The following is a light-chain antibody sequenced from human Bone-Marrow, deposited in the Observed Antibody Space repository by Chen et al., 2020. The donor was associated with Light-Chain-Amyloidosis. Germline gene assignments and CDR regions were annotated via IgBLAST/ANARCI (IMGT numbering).Light chain of an antibody. CDR1: QYITNH. CDR2: DAS. CDR3: QQYDNPVFT. V-gene: IGKV1-33*01. Sequence: DIQMTQSPSSLSASVGDRVTITCQASQYITNHLNWYQQKPGKAPKLLISDASNLEPGVPSRFSGSGSGTDFTFNVSRLQPEDIGTYYCQQYDNPVFTFGPGTTVNIK. J-gene: IGKJ3*01.